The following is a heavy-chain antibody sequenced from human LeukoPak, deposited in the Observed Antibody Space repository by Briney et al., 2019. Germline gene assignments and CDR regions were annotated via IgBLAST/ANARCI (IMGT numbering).Heavy chain of an antibody. Sequence: GGSLRLSCAASGFTLSSYSMNWVRQAPGKGLEWVSSISSSSSYIYYADSVKGRFTISRDNAKNSLYLQMNSLRAEDTAVYYCARDYSSSPGAPELYYYYYMDVWGKGTTVTVSS. CDR1: GFTLSSYS. V-gene: IGHV3-21*01. CDR2: ISSSSSYI. CDR3: ARDYSSSPGAPELYYYYYMDV. D-gene: IGHD6-6*01. J-gene: IGHJ6*03.